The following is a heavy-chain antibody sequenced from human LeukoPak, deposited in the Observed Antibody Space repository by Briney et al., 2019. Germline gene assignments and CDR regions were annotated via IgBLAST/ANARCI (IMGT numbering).Heavy chain of an antibody. J-gene: IGHJ3*02. Sequence: GGSLRLSCAAPGFTFSNAWMSWVRQAPGKGLEWVGRIKSKTDGGTTDYAAPVKGRFTISSDDSKNTLYLQMNSLKTEDTAVYYCTTGDPGGAFDIWGQGTMVTVSS. CDR1: GFTFSNAW. CDR3: TTGDPGGAFDI. V-gene: IGHV3-15*01. D-gene: IGHD1-26*01. CDR2: IKSKTDGGTT.